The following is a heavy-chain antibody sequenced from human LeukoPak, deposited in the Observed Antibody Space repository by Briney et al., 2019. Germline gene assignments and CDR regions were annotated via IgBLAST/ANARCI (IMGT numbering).Heavy chain of an antibody. J-gene: IGHJ4*02. Sequence: GGSLRLSCAASGFTFSSYAMHWVRQAPGKGLEWVALISYDGSNENYPASVKGRFTISRDNSKNTLYLQMNSLRAEDTAVYYCAREGAVAGNDYWGQGTLVTVSS. V-gene: IGHV3-30-3*01. CDR3: AREGAVAGNDY. CDR1: GFTFSSYA. CDR2: ISYDGSNE. D-gene: IGHD6-19*01.